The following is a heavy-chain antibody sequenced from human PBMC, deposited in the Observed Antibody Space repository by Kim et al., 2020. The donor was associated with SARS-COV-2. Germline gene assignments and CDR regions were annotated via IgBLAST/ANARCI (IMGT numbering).Heavy chain of an antibody. Sequence: SETLSLTCTVSGGSIRSSSYYWSWIRQPPGKGLEWIGSIYYSGSTYYNPSLKSRVTISVDTSKNQFSLKLSSVTAADTAVYYCARQGGDNWNRDAFDIWGQGTMVTVSS. J-gene: IGHJ3*02. D-gene: IGHD1-20*01. V-gene: IGHV4-39*01. CDR3: ARQGGDNWNRDAFDI. CDR1: GGSIRSSSYY. CDR2: IYYSGST.